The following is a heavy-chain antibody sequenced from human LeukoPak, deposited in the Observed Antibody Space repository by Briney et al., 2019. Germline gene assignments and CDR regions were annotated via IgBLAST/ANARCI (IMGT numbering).Heavy chain of an antibody. CDR2: ITHSGST. CDR3: ARDSAVAGTTTVFDY. D-gene: IGHD6-19*01. CDR1: GGSFNDYY. J-gene: IGHJ4*02. V-gene: IGHV4-34*01. Sequence: SETLSLTCVVSGGSFNDYYWSWIRQSPGEGLEWIGEITHSGSTKYNPSLKSRVTVSVDTSKSQFSLKVNSVTAADTAVYFCARDSAVAGTTTVFDYWGQGTLVTVSS.